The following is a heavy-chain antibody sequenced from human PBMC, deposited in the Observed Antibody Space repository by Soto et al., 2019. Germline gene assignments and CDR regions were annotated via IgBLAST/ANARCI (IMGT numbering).Heavy chain of an antibody. V-gene: IGHV1-69*13. J-gene: IGHJ4*02. D-gene: IGHD6-6*01. Sequence: ASVNVSCKASGGTFSSYAISWVRQAPGQGLEWMGGIIPIFGTANYAQKFQGRVTITADESTSTAYMELSSLRSEDTAVYYCAREEGSSGETQFDYWGQGTLVTVSS. CDR3: AREEGSSGETQFDY. CDR1: GGTFSSYA. CDR2: IIPIFGTA.